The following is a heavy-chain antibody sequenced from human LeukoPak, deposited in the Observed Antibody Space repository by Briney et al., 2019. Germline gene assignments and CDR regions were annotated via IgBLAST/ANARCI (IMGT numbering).Heavy chain of an antibody. Sequence: KPSETLSLTCAVYGGSFSGYYWSWIRQPPGKGLEWIGEINHSGSTNYNPSLKSRVTISVDTSKNQFSLKLSSVTAADTAVYYCARVWWGAKGPDYWGQGTLVTVSS. CDR3: ARVWWGAKGPDY. V-gene: IGHV4-34*01. CDR2: INHSGST. J-gene: IGHJ4*02. D-gene: IGHD2-8*02. CDR1: GGSFSGYY.